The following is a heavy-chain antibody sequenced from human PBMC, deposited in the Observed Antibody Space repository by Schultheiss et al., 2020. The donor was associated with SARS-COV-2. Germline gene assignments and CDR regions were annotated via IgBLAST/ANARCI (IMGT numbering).Heavy chain of an antibody. CDR2: ISSDSGTI. CDR3: ARDSSSWGTWENYFDY. Sequence: GGSLRLSCAASGFTFNTYRMSWVRQAPGKGLEWVSSISSDSGTIYYADSVKGRFTISRDNAKNSLYLQMNSLRAEDTAVYYCARDSSSWGTWENYFDYWGQGTLVTVSS. J-gene: IGHJ4*02. CDR1: GFTFNTYR. V-gene: IGHV3-21*01. D-gene: IGHD6-13*01.